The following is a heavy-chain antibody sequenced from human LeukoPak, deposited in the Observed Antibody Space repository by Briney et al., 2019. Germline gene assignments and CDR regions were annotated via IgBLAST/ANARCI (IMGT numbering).Heavy chain of an antibody. J-gene: IGHJ4*02. CDR1: GHYFTNYW. Sequence: GESLKISCKGSGHYFTNYWIGWIRQMPGKGLEWMGIIYSGDSDTRYSPSFQGQVTISADKSISTAYLQWSSLKASDTAMYYCARAPQFSSGWYGPFDYWGQGSLVTVSS. V-gene: IGHV5-51*01. CDR3: ARAPQFSSGWYGPFDY. D-gene: IGHD6-19*01. CDR2: IYSGDSDT.